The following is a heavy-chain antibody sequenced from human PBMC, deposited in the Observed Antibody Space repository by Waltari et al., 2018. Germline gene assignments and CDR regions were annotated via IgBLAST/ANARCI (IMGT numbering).Heavy chain of an antibody. J-gene: IGHJ4*02. CDR2: ISGGRATT. Sequence: QLQESGPGLVKPSETLSLTCAVSGFPVRGTYAWGWVRQSPGKGLEWIGQISGGRATTYSNPSPTSRVTISKDTSRNLFSLKVNSLTAADTAIYYCARDPAAYSGSAFDTWGQGVLVTVSS. V-gene: IGHV4-38-2*02. D-gene: IGHD3-22*01. CDR3: ARDPAAYSGSAFDT. CDR1: GFPVRGTYA.